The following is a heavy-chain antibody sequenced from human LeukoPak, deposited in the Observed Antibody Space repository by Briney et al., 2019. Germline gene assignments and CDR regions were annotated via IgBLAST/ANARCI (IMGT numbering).Heavy chain of an antibody. V-gene: IGHV4-39*07. CDR1: RGSISSITYY. CDR3: ASSQGYCSSTSCYRAFDI. CDR2: MYYRGNT. J-gene: IGHJ3*02. Sequence: SETLSLTCTVSRGSISSITYYWGWIRQPPGKGLEWVGHMYYRGNTFYNPSLKSRVTISVDTSKNQFSLKLSSVTAADTAVYYCASSQGYCSSTSCYRAFDIWGQGTMVTVSS. D-gene: IGHD2-2*02.